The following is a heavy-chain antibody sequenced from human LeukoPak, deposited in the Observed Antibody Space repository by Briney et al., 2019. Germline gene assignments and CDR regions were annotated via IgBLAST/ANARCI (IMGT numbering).Heavy chain of an antibody. D-gene: IGHD2-15*01. V-gene: IGHV3-30*04. CDR2: ISYDGSNK. J-gene: IGHJ6*04. Sequence: GGSLRLCCAASGFTFSSYAMHWVRQAPGKGLEWVAVISYDGSNKYYADYVKGRFTISRDNSKNTLYLQMNSLRAEDTAVYYCARDGDCSGGSCYSAHYYYGMDVWGKGTTVTVSS. CDR1: GFTFSSYA. CDR3: ARDGDCSGGSCYSAHYYYGMDV.